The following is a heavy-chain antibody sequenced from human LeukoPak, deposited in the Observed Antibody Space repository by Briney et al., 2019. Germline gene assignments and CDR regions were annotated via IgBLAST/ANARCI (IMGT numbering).Heavy chain of an antibody. CDR2: IYAGNSES. D-gene: IGHD3-10*01. CDR3: ARHLPWFGTNLREFDF. J-gene: IGHJ4*02. Sequence: GESLKISCKGSGYHFSNYWNGLVRQMPGKGLGWMGIIYAGNSESRYSPSFQGQVTISADKSISTAYLQWRSLKASDTAMYYCARHLPWFGTNLREFDFWGQGTLVTVYS. V-gene: IGHV5-51*01. CDR1: GYHFSNYW.